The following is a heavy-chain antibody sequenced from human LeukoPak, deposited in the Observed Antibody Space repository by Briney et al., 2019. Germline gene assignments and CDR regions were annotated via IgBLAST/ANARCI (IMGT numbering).Heavy chain of an antibody. D-gene: IGHD2-8*01. Sequence: PSETLSLTCTVSGGSISSSDYYWAWIRQPPGKGLEWIGNVYYTGSTSYNPSLKSRVTISVDTSKNQFSLQLSSVTAADTAVYYCARENYCTNGVCWAFDPWGQGTLVTVSS. CDR2: VYYTGST. V-gene: IGHV4-39*07. CDR3: ARENYCTNGVCWAFDP. CDR1: GGSISSSDYY. J-gene: IGHJ5*02.